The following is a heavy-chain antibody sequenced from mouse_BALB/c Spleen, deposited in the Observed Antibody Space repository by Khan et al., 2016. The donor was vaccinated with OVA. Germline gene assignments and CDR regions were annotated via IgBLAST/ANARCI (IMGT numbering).Heavy chain of an antibody. J-gene: IGHJ1*01. D-gene: IGHD6-2*01. CDR2: INTYTGEP. CDR1: GFTFTNYG. Sequence: LVESGPELKKPGETVKISCKASGFTFTNYGMNWVKQAPGKDLKWMGWINTYTGEPTYGDDFKGRFVLSLETSASTAYLQISNLINEDMATYFCARISSYWYYDFWGAGTTVTVSS. CDR3: ARISSYWYYDF. V-gene: IGHV9-1*02.